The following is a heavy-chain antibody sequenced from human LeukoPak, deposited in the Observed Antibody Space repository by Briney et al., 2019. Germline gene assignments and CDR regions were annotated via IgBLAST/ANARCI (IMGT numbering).Heavy chain of an antibody. V-gene: IGHV1-18*01. J-gene: IGHJ6*03. CDR2: ISAYNGNT. D-gene: IGHD5-18*01. CDR1: GYTFTSYG. Sequence: ASVKVSCKASGYTFTSYGISWVRQAPGQGLEWMGWISAYNGNTNYAQTLKGRVTMTTDTSTSTAYMELRSLRSDDTAVYYCARTVDTAIEDYMDVWGKGTTVTVSS. CDR3: ARTVDTAIEDYMDV.